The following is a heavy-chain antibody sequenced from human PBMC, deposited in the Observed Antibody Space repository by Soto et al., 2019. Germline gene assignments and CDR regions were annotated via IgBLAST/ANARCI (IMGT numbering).Heavy chain of an antibody. Sequence: ASVKVSCKASGYTFTSYTLHWVRQAPGQRPEWMGWINPAKGNTKYSEKFHDRVSITSDTSATTVFLELSGLTSEDTALYFCARGISTTVTTLPSIWGQGTLVTVSS. CDR2: INPAKGNT. J-gene: IGHJ3*02. CDR1: GYTFTSYT. CDR3: ARGISTTVTTLPSI. D-gene: IGHD4-17*01. V-gene: IGHV1-3*01.